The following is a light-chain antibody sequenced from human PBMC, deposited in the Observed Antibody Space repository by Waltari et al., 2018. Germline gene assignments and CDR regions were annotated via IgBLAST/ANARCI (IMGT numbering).Light chain of an antibody. Sequence: DVVMTQSPLSLPVTLGQPASISCRSSQSLVHSDGKTYLNWVHQRPGQSPRRLIYKVANRDSGVPDRFSGSGSGTEFTLNINRVEAEDVGVYYCMQGTHWPWTFGQGTKVEIK. CDR2: KVA. V-gene: IGKV2-30*02. J-gene: IGKJ1*01. CDR3: MQGTHWPWT. CDR1: QSLVHSDGKTY.